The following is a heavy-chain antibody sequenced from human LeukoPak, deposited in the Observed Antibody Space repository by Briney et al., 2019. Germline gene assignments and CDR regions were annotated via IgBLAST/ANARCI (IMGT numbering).Heavy chain of an antibody. Sequence: SETLSLTCAVYGGSFSGYYWSWIRQPPGKGLEWIGEINHSGSTNYNPSLKSRVTISVDTSENQFSLKLSSVTAADTAVYYCARGRYSSGWTVKYFDYWGQGTLVTVSS. J-gene: IGHJ4*02. CDR1: GGSFSGYY. CDR2: INHSGST. D-gene: IGHD6-19*01. V-gene: IGHV4-34*01. CDR3: ARGRYSSGWTVKYFDY.